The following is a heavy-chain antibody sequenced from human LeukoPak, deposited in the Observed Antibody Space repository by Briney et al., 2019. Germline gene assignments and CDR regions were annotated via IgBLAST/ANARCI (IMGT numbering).Heavy chain of an antibody. V-gene: IGHV3-48*03. Sequence: PGGSLRLSCAASGFTFSSYEMNWVRQAPGKGLEWVSYISSSGSTIYYADSVKGRFTISRDNAKNSLYLQMNSLRAEDTAVYYCARGEAYYYDSSGYCGYWGQGTLVTVSS. CDR2: ISSSGSTI. CDR1: GFTFSSYE. CDR3: ARGEAYYYDSSGYCGY. D-gene: IGHD3-22*01. J-gene: IGHJ4*02.